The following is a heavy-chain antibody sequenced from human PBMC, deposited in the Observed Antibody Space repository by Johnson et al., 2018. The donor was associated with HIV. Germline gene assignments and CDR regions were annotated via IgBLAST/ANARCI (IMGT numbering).Heavy chain of an antibody. CDR3: ARDQVERGGAFDI. Sequence: QEKLVESGGGWVKPGGSLRLSCAASRFTFSDYYMTWIRQAPGQGLEWVSYISSSGSNIFKADSVKGRFTISRDNAKNSLYLQMNSLRAEDTAVYYCARDQVERGGAFDIWGQGTMVTVSS. CDR2: ISSSGSNI. CDR1: RFTFSDYY. J-gene: IGHJ3*02. D-gene: IGHD2-15*01. V-gene: IGHV3-11*04.